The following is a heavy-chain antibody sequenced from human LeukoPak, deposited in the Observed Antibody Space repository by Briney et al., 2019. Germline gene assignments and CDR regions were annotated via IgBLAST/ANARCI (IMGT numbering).Heavy chain of an antibody. V-gene: IGHV3-53*01. CDR1: GFTFSSNY. Sequence: GGSLRLSCAASGFTFSSNYMSWVRQAPGKGLEWVSVIYSGGSTYYADSVKGRFTISRDNSKNTLYLQMNSLRAEDTAVYYCAKESFDYYDSSGYYPLDYWGQGTLVTVSS. D-gene: IGHD3-22*01. J-gene: IGHJ4*02. CDR2: IYSGGST. CDR3: AKESFDYYDSSGYYPLDY.